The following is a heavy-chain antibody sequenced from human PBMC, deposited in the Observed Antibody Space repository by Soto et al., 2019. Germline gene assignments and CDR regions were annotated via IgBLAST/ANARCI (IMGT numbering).Heavy chain of an antibody. V-gene: IGHV4-31*03. CDR3: AETTPDTAMVSSNSNYYGMDV. D-gene: IGHD5-18*01. Sequence: PSETLSLTCTVSGGSISSGGYYWSWIRQHPGKGLEWIGYIYYSGSTYYNPSLKSRVTISVDTSKDQFSLKLSSVTAADTAVYYCAETTPDTAMVSSNSNYYGMDVWGQGTTVTV. J-gene: IGHJ6*02. CDR2: IYYSGST. CDR1: GGSISSGGYY.